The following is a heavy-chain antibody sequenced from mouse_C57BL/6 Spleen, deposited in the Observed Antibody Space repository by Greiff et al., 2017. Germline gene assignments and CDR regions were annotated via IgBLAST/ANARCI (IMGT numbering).Heavy chain of an antibody. Sequence: EVKVVESEGGLVQPGSSMKLSCTASGFTFSDYYMAWVRQVPEKGLEWVANINYDGSSTYYLDSLKSRFIISRDNAKNILYLQMSSLKSEDTATYYCARDQAGYAMDYWGQGTSVTVSS. CDR3: ARDQAGYAMDY. CDR2: INYDGSST. J-gene: IGHJ4*01. CDR1: GFTFSDYY. V-gene: IGHV5-16*01.